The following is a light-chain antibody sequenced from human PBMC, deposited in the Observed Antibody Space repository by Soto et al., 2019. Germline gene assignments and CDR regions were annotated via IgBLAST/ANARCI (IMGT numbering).Light chain of an antibody. CDR3: QQYNNWWT. Sequence: PGERVTLSCRASQSVSSSYLTWYQQKPGQAPRLLIYGASTRATSIPARFTGSGSGTEFTLTISSLQFDDSAVYYCQQYNNWWTFGQGTKVDIK. V-gene: IGKV3D-15*01. J-gene: IGKJ1*01. CDR1: QSVSSSY. CDR2: GAS.